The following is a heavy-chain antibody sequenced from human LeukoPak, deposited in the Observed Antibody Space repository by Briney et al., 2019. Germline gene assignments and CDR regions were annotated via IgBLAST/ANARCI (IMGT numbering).Heavy chain of an antibody. V-gene: IGHV3-30-3*01. CDR1: GFTFSSYA. J-gene: IGHJ1*01. CDR3: ARGLLYYYDSSGYYYAEYFQH. Sequence: PGGSLRLSCAASGFTFSSYAMHWVRQAPGKGLEWVAVISYDGSNKYYADSVKGRFTISRDNSKNTLYLQMNSLRAEDTAVYYCARGLLYYYDSSGYYYAEYFQHWGQGTLVTVSS. CDR2: ISYDGSNK. D-gene: IGHD3-22*01.